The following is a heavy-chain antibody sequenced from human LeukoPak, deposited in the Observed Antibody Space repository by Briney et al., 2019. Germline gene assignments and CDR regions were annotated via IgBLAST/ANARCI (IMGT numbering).Heavy chain of an antibody. CDR3: AREGVQYCSSTSCYLDY. CDR2: ISSSSSYL. D-gene: IGHD2-2*01. Sequence: GGSLRLSCAASGFTFSSYSMNWVRQAPGKGLEWVSSISSSSSYLYYADSVKGRFTISRDNAKNSLYLQMNSLRAEDTAVYYCAREGVQYCSSTSCYLDYWGQGTLVTVSS. V-gene: IGHV3-21*01. CDR1: GFTFSSYS. J-gene: IGHJ4*02.